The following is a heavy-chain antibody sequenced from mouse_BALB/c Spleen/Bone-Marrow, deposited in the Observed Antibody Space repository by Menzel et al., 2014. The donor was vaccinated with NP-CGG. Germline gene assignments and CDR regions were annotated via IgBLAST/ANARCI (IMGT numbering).Heavy chain of an antibody. V-gene: IGHV1-63*02. Sequence: VQLQQSGAELVRPGTSVKISCKASGYTFTNYWLGWVKQRPGHGLEWIGDIYPGGGYTNYNEKFKGKATLTADTSSSTAYMQRSSLTAEDSVFYCCAISGTWVDYWGQGTLLTVSS. D-gene: IGHD4-1*01. CDR2: IYPGGGYT. CDR3: AISGTWVDY. CDR1: GYTFTNYW. J-gene: IGHJ2*01.